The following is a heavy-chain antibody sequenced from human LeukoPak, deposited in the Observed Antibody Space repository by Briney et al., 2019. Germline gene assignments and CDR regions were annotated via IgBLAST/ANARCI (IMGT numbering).Heavy chain of an antibody. CDR3: AREGARGIAAAGTDY. V-gene: IGHV3-23*01. D-gene: IGHD6-13*01. J-gene: IGHJ4*02. CDR2: ISGGGGST. CDR1: GFTFSSYA. Sequence: GGSLRLSCAASGFTFSSYAMSWVRQAPGKGLEWVSAISGGGGSTYYADSVKGRFTISRDNSKNTLYLQMNSLRAEDTAVYYCAREGARGIAAAGTDYWGQGTLVTVSS.